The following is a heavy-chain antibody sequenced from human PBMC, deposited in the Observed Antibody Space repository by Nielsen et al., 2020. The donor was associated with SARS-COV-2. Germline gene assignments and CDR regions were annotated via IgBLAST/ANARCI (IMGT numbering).Heavy chain of an antibody. CDR2: ISGNSDSA. CDR1: GYTCTKYG. CDR3: ASSAPPSGFNWFDP. D-gene: IGHD3-22*01. V-gene: IGHV1-18*04. J-gene: IGHJ5*02. Sequence: ASVKVSCKASGYTCTKYGISWVRQAPGQGLEWMGWISGNSDSAKYVKKFLGRVIMTTDTSTSTAYLEVRSLRSDDTAVYYCASSAPPSGFNWFDPWGQGTLVTVSS.